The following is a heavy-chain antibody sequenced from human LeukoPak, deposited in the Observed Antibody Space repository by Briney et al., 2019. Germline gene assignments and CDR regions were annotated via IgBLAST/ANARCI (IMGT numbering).Heavy chain of an antibody. CDR3: TRMTTGHDY. CDR2: INHSGYT. Sequence: PSETLSLTCAVSGVSFNDYYRSWVREPPGKGLEWIGEINHSGYTTDNPRLKSRVTMSIDTSRKQFSRNLRSVAVADTAVYYCTRMTTGHDYWGQGTLVTVS. CDR1: GVSFNDYY. J-gene: IGHJ4*02. V-gene: IGHV4-34*01. D-gene: IGHD4-17*01.